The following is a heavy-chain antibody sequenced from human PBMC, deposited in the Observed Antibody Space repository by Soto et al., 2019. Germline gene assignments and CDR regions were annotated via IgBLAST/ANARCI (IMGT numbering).Heavy chain of an antibody. D-gene: IGHD4-17*01. CDR2: IYYSGNT. Sequence: SETLSLTCTVSGGSISSSSYYWGWIRQPPGKGLEWIGSIYYSGNTYYNPSLKSRATISVDTSKNLFSLKLSSVTAADTAVYYCAGHVNGDYELAFDIWGQGTMVTVSS. V-gene: IGHV4-39*01. CDR1: GGSISSSSYY. J-gene: IGHJ3*02. CDR3: AGHVNGDYELAFDI.